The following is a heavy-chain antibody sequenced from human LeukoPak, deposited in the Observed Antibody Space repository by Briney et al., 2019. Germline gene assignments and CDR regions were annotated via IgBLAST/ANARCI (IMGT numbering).Heavy chain of an antibody. CDR2: ISGSGGST. D-gene: IGHD3-22*01. CDR1: GITLSNYG. Sequence: PGGSLRLSCAVSGITLSNYGMSWVRQAPGKGLEWVAGISGSGGSTYYADSVEGRFTISRDNSKNTLYLQMISLRAEDTAVYFCAKRGVVIRVILVGFHKEAYYFDSWGQGALVTVSS. CDR3: AKRGVVIRVILVGFHKEAYYFDS. V-gene: IGHV3-23*01. J-gene: IGHJ4*02.